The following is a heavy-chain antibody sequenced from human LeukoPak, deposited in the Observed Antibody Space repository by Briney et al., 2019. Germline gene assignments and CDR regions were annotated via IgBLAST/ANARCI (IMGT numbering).Heavy chain of an antibody. CDR3: ARVVSGSSWSQNWFDP. J-gene: IGHJ5*02. D-gene: IGHD6-13*01. V-gene: IGHV1-18*01. CDR1: GYTFTSYG. CDR2: ISAYNGNT. Sequence: ASVKVSCKASGYTFTSYGISWVRQAPGQGLEWMGWISAYNGNTNYAQKLQGRVTMTTDTSTSTAYMELRSLRSDDTAVYYCARVVSGSSWSQNWFDPWGQGTLVTVSS.